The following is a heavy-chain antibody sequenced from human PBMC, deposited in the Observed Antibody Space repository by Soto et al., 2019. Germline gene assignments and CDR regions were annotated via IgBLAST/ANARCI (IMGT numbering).Heavy chain of an antibody. CDR1: GFTFSSYG. Sequence: QVQLVESGGGVVQPGRSLRLSCAASGFTFSSYGMHWVRQAPGKGLEWVAVIWYDGSNKYYADSVKGRFTISRDNSKNTLYLQMNSLRAEDTAVYYCAREGTYWSGGSCYPHFDYWGQGTLVTVSS. J-gene: IGHJ4*02. D-gene: IGHD2-15*01. V-gene: IGHV3-33*01. CDR3: AREGTYWSGGSCYPHFDY. CDR2: IWYDGSNK.